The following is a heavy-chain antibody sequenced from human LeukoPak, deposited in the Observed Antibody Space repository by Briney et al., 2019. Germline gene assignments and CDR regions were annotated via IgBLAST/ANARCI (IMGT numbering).Heavy chain of an antibody. CDR2: ISSSSSYI. Sequence: GGSLRLSCAASGFTFSSYSMNWVRQAPGKGLEWVSSISSSSSYIYCADSVKGRFTISRDNAKNSLYLQMNSLRAEDTAVYYCASGGSSWYPGWYFDLWGRGTLVTVSS. CDR3: ASGGSSWYPGWYFDL. D-gene: IGHD6-13*01. V-gene: IGHV3-21*01. CDR1: GFTFSSYS. J-gene: IGHJ2*01.